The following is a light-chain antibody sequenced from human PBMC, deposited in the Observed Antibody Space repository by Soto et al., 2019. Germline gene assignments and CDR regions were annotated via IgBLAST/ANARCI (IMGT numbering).Light chain of an antibody. CDR2: YNN. CDR3: GTWYSSLSAGV. V-gene: IGLV1-51*01. J-gene: IGLJ3*02. Sequence: QSVLTQPPSVSAAPGQTVTISCSGSSSNIGNDYISWYQQLPGTAPKLLIYYNNKRPSGIPDRFSGSKSGTSATLGITGLQTGDEADYYCGTWYSSLSAGVFGGGTKLTVL. CDR1: SSNIGNDY.